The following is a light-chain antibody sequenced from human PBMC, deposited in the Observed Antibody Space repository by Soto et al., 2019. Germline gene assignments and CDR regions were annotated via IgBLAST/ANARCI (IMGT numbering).Light chain of an antibody. J-gene: IGKJ5*01. V-gene: IGKV2-28*01. CDR2: LGS. CDR1: QSLLQSNGYSY. CDR3: MQARQTLMYT. Sequence: DIVMTQSPLSLPVTPGEPSSISCTSSQSLLQSNGYSYLDWYLQKPGQSPQLLIYLGSNRASGVPDRFSGSGSGTDFTLKISRVEAEDVGVYYCMQARQTLMYTFGQGTRLEI.